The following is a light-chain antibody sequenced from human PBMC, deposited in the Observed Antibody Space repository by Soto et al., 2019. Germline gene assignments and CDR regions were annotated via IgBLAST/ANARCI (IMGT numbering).Light chain of an antibody. V-gene: IGKV1-39*01. J-gene: IGKJ1*01. Sequence: DIQMTQSPSSLSASVGDRVTITCRASQIISRYLSWYQQKPGKIPKLLTYAISELQSGVPSRFSGSGSGTDFTLTISSLQPEDFATYYCQQSHGTFGQGTKVEIK. CDR3: QQSHGT. CDR2: AIS. CDR1: QIISRY.